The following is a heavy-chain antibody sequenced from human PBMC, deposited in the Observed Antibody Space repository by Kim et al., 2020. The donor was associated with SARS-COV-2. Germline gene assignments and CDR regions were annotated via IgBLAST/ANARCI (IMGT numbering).Heavy chain of an antibody. J-gene: IGHJ6*02. D-gene: IGHD3-10*01. Sequence: GGSLRLSCAASGFTFSSYWMSWVRQAPGKGLEWVANIKQDGSEKYYVDSVKGRFTISRDNAKNSLYLQMNSLRAEDTAVYYCARDVMALGELLYYYGMDVWGQGTTVTVSS. CDR1: GFTFSSYW. CDR3: ARDVMALGELLYYYGMDV. CDR2: IKQDGSEK. V-gene: IGHV3-7*03.